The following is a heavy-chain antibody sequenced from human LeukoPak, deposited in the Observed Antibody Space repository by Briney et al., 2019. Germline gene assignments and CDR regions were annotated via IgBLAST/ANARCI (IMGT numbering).Heavy chain of an antibody. J-gene: IGHJ4*02. Sequence: PGGSLRLSCAASGFTFSNAWMSWVRQAPGKGLEWVSYISSSSSYTNYADSVKGRFTISRDNAKNSLYLQMNSLRAEDTAVYYCARAKEQWLARPLDYWGQGTLVTVSS. CDR2: ISSSSSYT. CDR3: ARAKEQWLARPLDY. CDR1: GFTFSNAW. D-gene: IGHD6-19*01. V-gene: IGHV3-11*06.